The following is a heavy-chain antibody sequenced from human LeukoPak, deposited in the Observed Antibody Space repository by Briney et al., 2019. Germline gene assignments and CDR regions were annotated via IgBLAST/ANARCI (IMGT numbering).Heavy chain of an antibody. CDR3: AKVSGRIQIWPQPFGDGMDV. V-gene: IGHV3-23*01. CDR2: ISGSGGNT. Sequence: GGSLSLSCAASGLTSGIYAMSWVRQAPGKGLECVSAISGSGGNTYYADSVKGRFTISRDNSKNMLYLQMNSLRAEDTAVYYCAKVSGRIQIWPQPFGDGMDVWGQGTTVTVSS. D-gene: IGHD3-10*01. CDR1: GLTSGIYA. J-gene: IGHJ6*02.